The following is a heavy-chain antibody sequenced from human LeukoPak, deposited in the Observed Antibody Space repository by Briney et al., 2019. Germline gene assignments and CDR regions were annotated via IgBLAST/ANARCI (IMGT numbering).Heavy chain of an antibody. D-gene: IGHD1-26*01. CDR1: GFTFGDYD. CDR2: IRAAGATT. Sequence: GGSLRLSCAASGFTFGDYDMHWVRQAPGKGLEWVSLIRAAGATTRYTDSVKGRFTISRDNSKDSLYLQMNSLRTEDTALYYCARDNTGSYEYWGQGTLVTVSP. CDR3: ARDNTGSYEY. J-gene: IGHJ4*02. V-gene: IGHV3-43*02.